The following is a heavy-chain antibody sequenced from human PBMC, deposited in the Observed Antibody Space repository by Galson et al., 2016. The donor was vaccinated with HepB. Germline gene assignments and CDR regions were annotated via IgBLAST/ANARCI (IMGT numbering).Heavy chain of an antibody. J-gene: IGHJ4*02. D-gene: IGHD3-10*02. CDR1: GFSFSHYA. CDR2: INGDGGSP. CDR3: AHRDWKVFDGC. V-gene: IGHV3-23*01. Sequence: SLRLSCAASGFSFSHYAMNWVRQAPGKGLEWISGINGDGGSPRYADSVKGRFTISRDNSKDTLYLQMNSLRVEDTALYYCAHRDWKVFDGCWGQGILVTVSS.